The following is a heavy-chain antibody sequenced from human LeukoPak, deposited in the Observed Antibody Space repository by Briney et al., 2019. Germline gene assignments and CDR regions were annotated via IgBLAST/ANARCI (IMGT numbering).Heavy chain of an antibody. CDR3: AKAQYSSTSYFDY. CDR1: GFTVSSNY. Sequence: GGSLRLSCAASGFTVSSNYMSWVRQAPGKGLEWVAVISYDGSNKYYADSVKGRFTISRDNSKNTLYLQMNSLRAEDTAVYYCAKAQYSSTSYFDYWGQGTLVTVSS. CDR2: ISYDGSNK. J-gene: IGHJ4*02. V-gene: IGHV3-30*18. D-gene: IGHD6-13*01.